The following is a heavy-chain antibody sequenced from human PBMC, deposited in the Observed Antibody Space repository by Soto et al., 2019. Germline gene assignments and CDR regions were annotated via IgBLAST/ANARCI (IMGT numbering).Heavy chain of an antibody. CDR1: GDSVSSNTAA. CDR2: TYYRSNWRH. CDR3: AKDAHNWNYAHKYYYYYGMDV. J-gene: IGHJ6*02. D-gene: IGHD1-7*01. V-gene: IGHV6-1*01. Sequence: PSQTLSLTCAISGDSVSSNTAAWNWIRSSPSRGLEWLGRTYYRSNWRHDYAVSVKSRITVNPDTSKNHFSLQLNSVTPDDTAVYYCAKDAHNWNYAHKYYYYYGMDVWGQGTTVTVSS.